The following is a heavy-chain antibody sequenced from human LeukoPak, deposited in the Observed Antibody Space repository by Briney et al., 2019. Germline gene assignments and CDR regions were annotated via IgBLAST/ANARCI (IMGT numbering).Heavy chain of an antibody. D-gene: IGHD6-13*01. CDR1: GFTFGSYA. CDR3: ARVVYSSTWYVSAFDI. Sequence: GGSLRLSCAASGFTFGSYAMHWVRQAPGKGLEWVAVISYDGSNKYYTDSVKGRFTISRDNSKNTLYLQMNSLRAEDTAVYYCARVVYSSTWYVSAFDIWGQGTMVTVSS. V-gene: IGHV3-30*04. CDR2: ISYDGSNK. J-gene: IGHJ3*02.